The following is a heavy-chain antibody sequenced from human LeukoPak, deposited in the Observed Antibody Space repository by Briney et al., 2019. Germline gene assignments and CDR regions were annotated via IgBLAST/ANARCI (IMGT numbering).Heavy chain of an antibody. D-gene: IGHD3-3*01. CDR3: AKGSKEVLFTRDHYMDV. CDR1: GFTFSSYA. J-gene: IGHJ6*03. Sequence: PGGVLRLSCAASGFTFSSYAMHWVRQALGKGLEWVTFIRYDGSNKYYADSVKGRFTISGDNSKNTLYLQMNSLRAEDTAVYYCAKGSKEVLFTRDHYMDVWGKGTTVTISS. V-gene: IGHV3-30*02. CDR2: IRYDGSNK.